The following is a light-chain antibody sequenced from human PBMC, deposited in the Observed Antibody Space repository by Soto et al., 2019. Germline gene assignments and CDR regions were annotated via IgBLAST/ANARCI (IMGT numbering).Light chain of an antibody. CDR3: QQYGTSRT. Sequence: EIVLTQSPGTLSLSPGERATLSCRASQSVTSNYLAWYQQKPGQAPRLLIYDASSRATGIPDRFSGSGSGTDFTLTISRLEPEDCAVYYCQQYGTSRTFGQGTKVEI. CDR2: DAS. J-gene: IGKJ1*01. CDR1: QSVTSNY. V-gene: IGKV3-20*01.